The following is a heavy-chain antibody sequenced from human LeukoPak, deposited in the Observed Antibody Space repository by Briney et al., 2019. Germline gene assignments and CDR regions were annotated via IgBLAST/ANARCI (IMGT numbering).Heavy chain of an antibody. D-gene: IGHD1-26*01. V-gene: IGHV1-69*04. CDR1: GGTFSSYA. CDR3: ARSLVGATDHFDY. J-gene: IGHJ4*02. CDR2: IIPILGIA. Sequence: GVSVNVSCKASGGTFSSYAISWVRQAAGQGLEWMGRIIPILGIANYAQKFQGRVTITADKSTSTAYMELSSLRSEDTAVYYCARSLVGATDHFDYWGQGTLVTVSS.